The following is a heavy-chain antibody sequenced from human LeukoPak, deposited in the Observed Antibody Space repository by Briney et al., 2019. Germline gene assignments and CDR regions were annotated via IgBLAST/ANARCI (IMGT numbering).Heavy chain of an antibody. CDR3: ARSYCSSTRCFLGNWFDP. CDR1: GDTFTSYD. J-gene: IGHJ5*02. D-gene: IGHD2-2*01. CDR2: MNPNSGNT. Sequence: ASVKVSCKASGDTFTSYDINWVRQATGQGLEWMGWMNPNSGNTGYAQKFQGRVTITRNTSISTAYMELSSLRSEDTAVYYCARSYCSSTRCFLGNWFDPWRQGTLVTVSS. V-gene: IGHV1-8*03.